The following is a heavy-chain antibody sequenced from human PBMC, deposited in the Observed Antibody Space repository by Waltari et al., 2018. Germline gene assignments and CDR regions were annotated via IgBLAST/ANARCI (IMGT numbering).Heavy chain of an antibody. CDR1: GFTFSNSA. CDR3: AKDFQGTFPDYFDY. Sequence: EVQVVESGGGLAQPGGSLRLSCAFSGFTFSNSALSWVRQAPGKGLELVSGKTSSGGTTYYADSVMGRLTISRDRSKNTLYLHMNSLRVVDTAVYYCAKDFQGTFPDYFDYCGQGILVTVSS. J-gene: IGHJ4*02. CDR2: KTSSGGTT. D-gene: IGHD2-21*01. V-gene: IGHV3-23*04.